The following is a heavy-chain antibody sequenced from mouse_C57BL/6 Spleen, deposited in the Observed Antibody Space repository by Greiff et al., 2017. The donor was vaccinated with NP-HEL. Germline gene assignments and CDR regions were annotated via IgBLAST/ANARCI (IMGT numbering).Heavy chain of an antibody. CDR1: GFTFSDYG. D-gene: IGHD2-3*01. J-gene: IGHJ1*03. CDR3: ARSYDGYYVCWYFDV. Sequence: EVQLVESGGGLVKPGGSLKLSCAASGFTFSDYGMHWVRQAPEKGLEWVAYISSGSSTIYYADTVKGRFTISRDNAKNTLFLQMTSLRSEDTAMYYCARSYDGYYVCWYFDVWGTGTTVTVSS. CDR2: ISSGSSTI. V-gene: IGHV5-17*01.